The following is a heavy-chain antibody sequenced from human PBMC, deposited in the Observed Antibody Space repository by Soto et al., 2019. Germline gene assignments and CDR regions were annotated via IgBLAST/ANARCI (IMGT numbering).Heavy chain of an antibody. V-gene: IGHV3-33*01. CDR3: ASGNFRVVNPRGDAFDI. D-gene: IGHD3-16*02. J-gene: IGHJ3*02. Sequence: GGSLRLSCAASGFTFSSYGMHWVRQAPGKGLELVAVIWYDGSNKYYADSVKGRFTISRDNSKNTLYLQMNSLRAEDTAVYYCASGNFRVVNPRGDAFDIWGQGTMVTVSS. CDR2: IWYDGSNK. CDR1: GFTFSSYG.